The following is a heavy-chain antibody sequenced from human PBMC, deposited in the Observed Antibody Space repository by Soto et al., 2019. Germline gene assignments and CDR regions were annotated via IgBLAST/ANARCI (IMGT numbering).Heavy chain of an antibody. Sequence: GGSLRLSCAASGFTFSSYWMSWVRQAPGKGLEWVANIKQDGSEKYYMDSVKGRFTISRDNAKNTLYLQMNSLRADDTAVYYCASDRRLMAARRLYYFDYWGQGTLVTVSS. D-gene: IGHD6-6*01. CDR1: GFTFSSYW. V-gene: IGHV3-7*01. J-gene: IGHJ4*02. CDR2: IKQDGSEK. CDR3: ASDRRLMAARRLYYFDY.